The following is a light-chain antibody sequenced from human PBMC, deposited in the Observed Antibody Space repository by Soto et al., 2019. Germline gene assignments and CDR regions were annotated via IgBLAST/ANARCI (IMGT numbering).Light chain of an antibody. CDR2: DAF. CDR1: LGVSNH. CDR3: HQLNTYPYT. Sequence: DIQLTQSPSLLSASVGDRVTITCRASLGVSNHLAWFQQKPGKAPRLLISDAFTLQSGVPSRFSGSGSGTEFTLTIRGLQPEDFATYYCHQLNTYPYTFGQGTRLDIK. J-gene: IGKJ2*01. V-gene: IGKV1-9*01.